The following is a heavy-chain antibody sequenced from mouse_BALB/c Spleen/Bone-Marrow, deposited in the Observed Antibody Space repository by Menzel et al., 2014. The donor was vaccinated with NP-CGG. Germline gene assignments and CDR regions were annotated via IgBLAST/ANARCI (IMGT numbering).Heavy chain of an antibody. V-gene: IGHV1S135*01. CDR2: IDPYNGGT. J-gene: IGHJ3*01. CDR3: ARAGYGNYEAWFAY. D-gene: IGHD2-10*02. CDR1: GYSFTDYN. Sequence: HLKDSGPELVKPGASVKASCKASGYSFTDYNMYWVKQSHGKSLEWIGYIDPYNGGTSYNQKFKGKATLTVDKSSSTAFMHLNSLTSEDSAVYYCARAGYGNYEAWFAYCGQGTLVTVSA.